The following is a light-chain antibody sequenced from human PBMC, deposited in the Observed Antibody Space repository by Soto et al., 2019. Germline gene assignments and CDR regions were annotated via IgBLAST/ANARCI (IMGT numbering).Light chain of an antibody. CDR3: SSFTGTTTLDV. CDR2: GVS. J-gene: IGLJ1*01. V-gene: IGLV2-14*03. CDR1: SSDVVAYKY. Sequence: QSVLTQPASVSGSPGQSITISCTGTSSDVVAYKYVSWYQQHSGKAPKLIIYGVSNRPSGVSNRFSGSKSGNTAFLTISGLQPEDEADYYCSSFTGTTTLDVFGTGTKVTVL.